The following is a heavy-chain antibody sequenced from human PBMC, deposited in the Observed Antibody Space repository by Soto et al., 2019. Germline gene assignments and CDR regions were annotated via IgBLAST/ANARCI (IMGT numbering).Heavy chain of an antibody. CDR2: IAYDGSNA. D-gene: IGHD2-15*01. CDR3: ARGDREDILVVVGARPGEYGIDI. V-gene: IGHV3-30-3*01. CDR1: GFTFRNHA. Sequence: QVHLVESGGGVVQPGGSLRLSCAASGFTFRNHAMHWVRQAPGKGLECLAVIAYDGSNAFYRDSVKGRFTISRDNSKNPLYLHMNSLRSEDTGVYYCARGDREDILVVVGARPGEYGIDIWGQGTTVTVSS. J-gene: IGHJ6*02.